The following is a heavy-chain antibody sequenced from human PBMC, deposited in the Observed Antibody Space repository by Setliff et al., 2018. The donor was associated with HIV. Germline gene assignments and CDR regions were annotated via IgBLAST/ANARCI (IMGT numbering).Heavy chain of an antibody. CDR2: MNPNSGNR. J-gene: IGHJ4*02. V-gene: IGHV1-8*03. D-gene: IGHD3-16*01. CDR1: GYTFTSYD. Sequence: ASVKVSCKTSGYTFTSYDINWVRQATGQGLEWMGWMNPNSGNRGYAQKFQGRVTISRNTSISTAHVEVNSLTSEDTAVYYCARAAPGGGNDYFGYWGQGALVTVSS. CDR3: ARAAPGGGNDYFGY.